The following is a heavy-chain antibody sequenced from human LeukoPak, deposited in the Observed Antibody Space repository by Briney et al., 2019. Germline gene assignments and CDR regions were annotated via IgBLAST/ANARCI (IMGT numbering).Heavy chain of an antibody. J-gene: IGHJ4*02. CDR3: AKGQRWELPLDF. D-gene: IGHD2-15*01. CDR2: ISDSGRST. V-gene: IGHV3-23*01. CDR1: GFTFSSYS. Sequence: GGSLRLSCAASGFTFSSYSMNWVRQAPGKGLEWVSAISDSGRSTYYADSVKGRFTISRDISKGTLYLQMNSLRAEDTALYYCAKGQRWELPLDFWGQGTLVTVSS.